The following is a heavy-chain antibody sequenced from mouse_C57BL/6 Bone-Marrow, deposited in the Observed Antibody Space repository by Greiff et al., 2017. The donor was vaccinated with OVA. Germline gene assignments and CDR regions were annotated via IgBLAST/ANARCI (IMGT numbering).Heavy chain of an antibody. V-gene: IGHV1-15*01. CDR3: TRYYDGYPYYAMDY. D-gene: IGHD2-3*01. Sequence: QVQLQQSGAELVRPGASVTLSCKASGYTFTDYEMHWVKQTPVHGLEWIGAIDPETGGTAYNQKFKGKAIPTADKSSSTAYMELRSLTSEDSAVYYCTRYYDGYPYYAMDYWGQGTSVTVSS. J-gene: IGHJ4*01. CDR1: GYTFTDYE. CDR2: IDPETGGT.